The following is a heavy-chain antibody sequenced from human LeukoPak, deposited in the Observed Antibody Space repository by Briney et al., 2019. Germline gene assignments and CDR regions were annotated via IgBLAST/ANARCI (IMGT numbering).Heavy chain of an antibody. CDR2: ITGSGGNT. CDR3: AQGTPTGYGTSWFDY. V-gene: IGHV3-23*01. CDR1: GFTFSSYA. D-gene: IGHD6-13*01. J-gene: IGHJ4*02. Sequence: RAGGSLRLSCAASGFTFSSYAMSWVRQAPGKGLEWVSLITGSGGNTYSADSVKGRFTISRDNSKNTLYLQMSSLRAEDTAIYYCAQGTPTGYGTSWFDYWGQGTLVTVSS.